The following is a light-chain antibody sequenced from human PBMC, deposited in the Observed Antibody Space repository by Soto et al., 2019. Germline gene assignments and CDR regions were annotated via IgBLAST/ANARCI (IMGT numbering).Light chain of an antibody. CDR1: SSDVGGYNY. J-gene: IGLJ1*01. CDR2: EVS. CDR3: STYTSSNTLAYV. Sequence: QAVVTQPASVSGSPGQSITISCTGTSSDVGGYNYVSWYQQHPGKAPKLMIYEVSNRPSGVSNRFSGSKSGNTASLTISGLQAEDEGDYYCSTYTSSNTLAYVFGTGTKLTVL. V-gene: IGLV2-14*01.